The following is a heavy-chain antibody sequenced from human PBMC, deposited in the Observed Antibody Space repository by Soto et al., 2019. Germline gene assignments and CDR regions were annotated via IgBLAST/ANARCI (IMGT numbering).Heavy chain of an antibody. J-gene: IGHJ5*02. CDR3: AHRWDSSSWYVDWFDP. D-gene: IGHD6-13*01. Sequence: SGPTLVNPTQTLTLTCTFSGFSLSTSGVGVGWIRQPPGKALEWLALIYWNDDKRYSPSPKSRLTITKDTSKNQVVLTMTTMDPVDTATSYCAHRWDSSSWYVDWFDPWGQGTLVTVSS. CDR2: IYWNDDK. V-gene: IGHV2-5*01. CDR1: GFSLSTSGVG.